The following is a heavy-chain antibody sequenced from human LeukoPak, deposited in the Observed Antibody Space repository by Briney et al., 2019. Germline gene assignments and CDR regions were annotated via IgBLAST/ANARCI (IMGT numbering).Heavy chain of an antibody. D-gene: IGHD6-19*01. CDR2: INPSGGST. CDR1: GYTFTSYY. V-gene: IGHV1-46*01. J-gene: IGHJ5*02. Sequence: WASVTVSCKASGYTFTSYYMHWVRQAPGQGHEWMGIINPSGGSTSYAQKFQGRVTMTRDTSTSTVYMELSSLRSEDTAVYYCARAVYPAVAGPGGDWFDPWGQGTLVTVSS. CDR3: ARAVYPAVAGPGGDWFDP.